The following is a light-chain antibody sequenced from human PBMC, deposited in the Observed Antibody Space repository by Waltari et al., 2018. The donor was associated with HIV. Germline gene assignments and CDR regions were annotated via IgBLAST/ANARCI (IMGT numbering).Light chain of an antibody. CDR3: CSYAGSSNVV. Sequence: QSALTQSASVSGSPGQSITISCTGTSTTIGSYNLVSWYQQHPGKAPKVIIYEVNTRPSGVFNRFSGSTSGSTASLTISGLQAEDEADYYCCSYAGSSNVVFGGGTKLTVL. V-gene: IGLV2-23*02. J-gene: IGLJ2*01. CDR2: EVN. CDR1: STTIGSYNL.